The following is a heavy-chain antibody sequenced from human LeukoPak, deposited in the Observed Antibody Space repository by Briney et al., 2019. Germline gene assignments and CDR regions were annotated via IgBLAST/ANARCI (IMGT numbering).Heavy chain of an antibody. CDR2: IYYSGST. Sequence: SETLSLTCTVSGGSISSSSYYWGWIRQPPGKGLEWIGSIYYSGSTYYNPSLKSRVTISVDTSKNQFSLKLSSVTAADTAMYYCARLARITMVRGVIISLGWFDPWGQGTLVTVSS. CDR3: ARLARITMVRGVIISLGWFDP. J-gene: IGHJ5*02. CDR1: GGSISSSSYY. D-gene: IGHD3-10*01. V-gene: IGHV4-39*01.